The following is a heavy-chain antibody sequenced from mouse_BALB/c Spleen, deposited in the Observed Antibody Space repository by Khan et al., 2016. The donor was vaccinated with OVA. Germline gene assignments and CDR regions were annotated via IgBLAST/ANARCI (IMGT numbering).Heavy chain of an antibody. V-gene: IGHV1-5*01. J-gene: IGHJ3*01. D-gene: IGHD2-2*01. CDR1: GYTFTSYW. CDR3: KRFGYLFAY. CDR2: IYPGNSDT. Sequence: VRLQRSGTVLARPGTSVKMSCKASGYTFTSYWMHWVKQRPGQGLEWIGAIYPGNSDTSYNQRFKGKAKLTAVTSTSTAYMELSSLTNEDSAVYYCKRFGYLFAYWGQGTLVTVSA.